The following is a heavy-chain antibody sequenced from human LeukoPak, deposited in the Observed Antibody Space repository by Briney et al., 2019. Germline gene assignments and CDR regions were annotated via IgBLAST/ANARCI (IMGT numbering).Heavy chain of an antibody. CDR2: ISSLGRSYK. D-gene: IGHD4-17*01. CDR3: VRPSIDDYGDCGY. CDR1: GFTFTFYS. V-gene: IGHV3-21*01. J-gene: IGHJ4*02. Sequence: GGSLRLSCAASGFTFTFYSMNWVRQAPGQGLERISSISSLGRSYKYYADSVKGRFTISRDDAKNSLYLQMNSLRADDTAVYYCVRPSIDDYGDCGYWGQGTLVTVSS.